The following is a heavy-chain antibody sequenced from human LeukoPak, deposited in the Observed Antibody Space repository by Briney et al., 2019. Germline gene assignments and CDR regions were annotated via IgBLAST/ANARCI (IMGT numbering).Heavy chain of an antibody. CDR1: GGSISSSSYY. CDR2: IYYSGST. Sequence: SETLSLTCTVSGGSISSSSYYWGWIRQPPGKGLVWIGSIYYSGSTYYNPSLKSRVTISVDTSKNQFSLKLSSVTAADTAVYYCARGPYSQFGYWGQGTLVTVSS. D-gene: IGHD3-16*01. J-gene: IGHJ4*02. CDR3: ARGPYSQFGY. V-gene: IGHV4-39*07.